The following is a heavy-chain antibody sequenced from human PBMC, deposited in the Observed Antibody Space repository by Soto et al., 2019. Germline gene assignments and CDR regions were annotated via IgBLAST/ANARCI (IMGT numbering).Heavy chain of an antibody. J-gene: IGHJ4*02. CDR3: ARHRRTTVAKFYFDN. CDR2: IYSLGNT. D-gene: IGHD4-4*01. Sequence: SETLSLTCTVSGGSISSSSYYWGWIRQPPGQGLEWLGTIYSLGNTYYNPSLKSRVTISVDKSKSQLFLKLSSVTAPDTAVYYCARHRRTTVAKFYFDNWGQGALVTFSS. V-gene: IGHV4-39*01. CDR1: GGSISSSSYY.